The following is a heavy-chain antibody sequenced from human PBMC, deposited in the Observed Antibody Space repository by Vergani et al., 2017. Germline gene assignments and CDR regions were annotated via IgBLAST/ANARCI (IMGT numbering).Heavy chain of an antibody. J-gene: IGHJ2*01. CDR3: VRLPRDPWNFDL. CDR2: ISPDGSAT. Sequence: EVQLLESGGNLIQPGGPLRLSCAASGFRLSRFWMSWVRQAPEKGLEWVADISPDGSATSYVDSVKGRFTISRDNTKNSLSLQMSGLRVEDTAVYYCVRLPRDPWNFDLWGRGTLIPVSS. V-gene: IGHV3-7*01. CDR1: GFRLSRFW. D-gene: IGHD5-24*01.